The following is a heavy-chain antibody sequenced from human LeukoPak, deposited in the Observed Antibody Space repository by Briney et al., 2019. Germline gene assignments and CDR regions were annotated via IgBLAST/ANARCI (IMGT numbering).Heavy chain of an antibody. V-gene: IGHV4-34*01. CDR3: ARTARGYGDHFDY. D-gene: IGHD4-17*01. CDR1: GGSFSGYY. CDR2: INHSGST. Sequence: SETLSLTCAVYGGSFSGYYWSWIRQPPGKGLEWIGEINHSGSTNYNPSLKSRVTISVDTSKNQFSLKLSSVTAADTAVYYCARTARGYGDHFDYWGQGTLVTVSS. J-gene: IGHJ4*02.